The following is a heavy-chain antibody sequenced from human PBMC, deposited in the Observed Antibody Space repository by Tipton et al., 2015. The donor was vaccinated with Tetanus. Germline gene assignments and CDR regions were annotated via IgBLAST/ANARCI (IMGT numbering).Heavy chain of an antibody. V-gene: IGHV4-39*01. CDR2: IFYTGSS. D-gene: IGHD1-26*01. CDR3: GRHGGSYIAYWCFDL. Sequence: TLSLTCAVSGVSIRSSTYFWGWIRQPPGKALEWIGHIFYTGSSHYNPSFKSRVTMSVDTSKNQFSLNLTSVTAADSAVYYCGRHGGSYIAYWCFDLWGRGSLVTVSS. J-gene: IGHJ2*01. CDR1: GVSIRSSTYF.